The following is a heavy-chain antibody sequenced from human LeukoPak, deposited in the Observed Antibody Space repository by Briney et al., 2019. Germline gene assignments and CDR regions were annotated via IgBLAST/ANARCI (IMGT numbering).Heavy chain of an antibody. CDR3: AKEPYYDILTGLAGYFDY. CDR1: GFTFSSYG. CDR2: IRYDGSNK. V-gene: IGHV3-30*02. D-gene: IGHD3-9*01. J-gene: IGHJ4*02. Sequence: GGSLRLSCAASGFTFSSYGMHWVRQAPGKGLEWVAFIRYDGSNKYYADSVKGRFTISRDNSKNTLYLQMNSLRAEDTAVYYCAKEPYYDILTGLAGYFDYWGQGTLVTVSS.